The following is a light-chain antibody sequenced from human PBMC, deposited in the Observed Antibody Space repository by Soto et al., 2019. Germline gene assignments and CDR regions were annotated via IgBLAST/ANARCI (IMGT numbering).Light chain of an antibody. CDR2: EVN. Sequence: QSALTQPASVSGSPGQSITISCTGTSSDVGAYNYVSWYQQHPVKAPKLIIYEVNNRPSGVSNRFSGSKSGNTASLTISGLQAEDAADYYCSSHTRSSTYVFGTGTKVTVL. CDR1: SSDVGAYNY. CDR3: SSHTRSSTYV. J-gene: IGLJ1*01. V-gene: IGLV2-14*01.